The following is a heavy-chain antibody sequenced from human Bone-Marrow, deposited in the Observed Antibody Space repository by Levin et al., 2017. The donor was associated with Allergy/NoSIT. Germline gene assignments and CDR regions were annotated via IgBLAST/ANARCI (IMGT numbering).Heavy chain of an antibody. J-gene: IGHJ4*02. CDR2: SNTDGSRK. D-gene: IGHD2-2*01. Sequence: HAGGSLRLSCAASEFTFSRYGMHWVRQAPGKGLVWVAHSNTDGSRKNYEDAVKGRFTISRDNAKNTLYLQMNSLRVGDTAVYYCARVTKEYQLLPLAFDYSGQGILVTVSS. CDR1: EFTFSRYG. CDR3: ARVTKEYQLLPLAFDY. V-gene: IGHV3-74*01.